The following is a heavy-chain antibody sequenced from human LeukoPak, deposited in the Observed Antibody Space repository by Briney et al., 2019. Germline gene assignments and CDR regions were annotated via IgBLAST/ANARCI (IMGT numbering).Heavy chain of an antibody. CDR3: EKDLSDNYNLFDY. CDR1: GFTFRSYA. CDR2: ISGPGYTT. J-gene: IGHJ4*02. V-gene: IGHV3-23*01. Sequence: PGGSLRLSCAASGFTFRSYAMSWVRQAPGKGLEWVSVISGPGYTTYYADSVKGRLTISRDNSNNMLYLQLNSLRAEDTAVYYCEKDLSDNYNLFDYWGQGTLVTVSS. D-gene: IGHD1-1*01.